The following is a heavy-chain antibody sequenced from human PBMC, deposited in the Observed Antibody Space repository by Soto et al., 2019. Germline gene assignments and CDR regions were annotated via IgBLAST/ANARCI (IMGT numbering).Heavy chain of an antibody. CDR3: ARLWERWFDA. V-gene: IGHV3-72*01. J-gene: IGHJ5*02. CDR1: GFTFSDHY. D-gene: IGHD1-26*01. Sequence: EVQLVESGGGLVQPGGSLRLSCAASGFTFSDHYMDWVRQAPGKGLEWVGRIRNKADSYTTEYAASVKGRFTISRDDSNNSLYLQMNSLKTEDTAVYYCARLWERWFDAWGQGTLVTVSS. CDR2: IRNKADSYTT.